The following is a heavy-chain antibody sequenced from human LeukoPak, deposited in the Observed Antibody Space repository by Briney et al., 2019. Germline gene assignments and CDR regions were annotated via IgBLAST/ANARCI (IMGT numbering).Heavy chain of an antibody. CDR3: ARGPGGWYTRYFDL. CDR2: IYYSGST. D-gene: IGHD6-19*01. CDR1: GGSISSYY. J-gene: IGHJ2*01. Sequence: SETLSLTCTVSGGSISSYYWSWIRQPPWKGLEWIGYIYYSGSTNYNPSLKSRVTISVDTSKNQFSLKLSSVTAADTAVYYCARGPGGWYTRYFDLWGRGTLVTVSS. V-gene: IGHV4-59*12.